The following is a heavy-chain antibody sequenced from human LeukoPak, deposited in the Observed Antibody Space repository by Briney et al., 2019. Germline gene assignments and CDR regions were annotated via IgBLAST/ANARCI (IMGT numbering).Heavy chain of an antibody. CDR2: FYNDGVT. CDR1: GFRVGDNF. V-gene: IGHV3-66*01. CDR3: TRNSGWYGLS. D-gene: IGHD6-19*01. J-gene: IGHJ1*01. Sequence: GGSLRLSCAASGFRVGDNFMNWVRQAPGKGLEWVSVFYNDGVTDSTESVRGRFTISRDKSKNTLFLHLNSLRGEDTAVYYCTRNSGWYGLSWGQGTLVTVSS.